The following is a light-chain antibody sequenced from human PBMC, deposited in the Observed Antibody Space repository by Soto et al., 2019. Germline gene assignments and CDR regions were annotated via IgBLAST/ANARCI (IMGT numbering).Light chain of an antibody. Sequence: EIVMTQSPATLSVSPGERATLSCRASQSVSSNLAWYQQKPGQTPKLLIYVASTRATGIPARFSGSGSGTEFTLTISSLQSEDFAVYYCQHYKDYSWTFGQGTKAEIK. V-gene: IGKV3-15*01. CDR3: QHYKDYSWT. CDR1: QSVSSN. CDR2: VAS. J-gene: IGKJ1*01.